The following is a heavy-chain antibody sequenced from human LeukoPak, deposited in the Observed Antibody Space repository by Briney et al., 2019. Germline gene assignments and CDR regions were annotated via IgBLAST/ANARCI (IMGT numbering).Heavy chain of an antibody. CDR1: GFTFSSYA. Sequence: PGRSLRLSCAASGFTFSSYAMHWVRQGPGKGLEWVAVISYDGSNKYYADSVKGRFTISRDNSKNTLYLQMNSLRAEDTAVYYCASLGYCSGGSCYYYYYYMDVWGKGTTVTVSS. V-gene: IGHV3-30*04. CDR2: ISYDGSNK. J-gene: IGHJ6*03. CDR3: ASLGYCSGGSCYYYYYYMDV. D-gene: IGHD2-15*01.